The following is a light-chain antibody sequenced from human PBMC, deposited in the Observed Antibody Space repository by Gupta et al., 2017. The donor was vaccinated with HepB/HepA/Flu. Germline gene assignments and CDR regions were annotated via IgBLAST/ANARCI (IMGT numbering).Light chain of an antibody. CDR2: RVS. J-gene: IGKJ1*01. CDR1: QSLVHRDGNTY. CDR3: MQAIHWPWT. V-gene: IGKV2-30*02. Sequence: DVVMTQSPVSLPVTLGQPASISCRSSQSLVHRDGNTYLNWFQQRPGQSPRRLIYRVSNRDSGVPDRFSGRGSGTDFTLRISRVDAEDVGVYYCMQAIHWPWTFGQGTKVEI.